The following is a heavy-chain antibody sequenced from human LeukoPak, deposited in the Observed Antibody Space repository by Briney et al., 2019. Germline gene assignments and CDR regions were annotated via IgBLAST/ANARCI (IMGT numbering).Heavy chain of an antibody. CDR3: ARQGAGGRAFDI. D-gene: IGHD6-19*01. CDR2: IYYSGST. CDR1: GGSISSSLYY. Sequence: PSETLSLTCTVSGGSISSSLYYWGWIRQPPGKGLEWIGIIYYSGSTYYSPSLKSRVTISVETSKNQVSLRLSSVTAADTAVYYCARQGAGGRAFDIWGQGTMVTVSS. J-gene: IGHJ3*02. V-gene: IGHV4-39*01.